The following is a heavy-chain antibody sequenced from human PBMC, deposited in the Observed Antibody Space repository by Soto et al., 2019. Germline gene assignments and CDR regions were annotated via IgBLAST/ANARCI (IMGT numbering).Heavy chain of an antibody. CDR3: AKDRYDFWSGYYTFDY. Sequence: GSLRLSCAASGFTFSSYAMSWVRQAPGKGLEWVSAISGSGGSTYYADSVKGRFTISRDNSKNTLYLQMNSLRAEDTAVYYCAKDRYDFWSGYYTFDYWGQGTLVTVSS. J-gene: IGHJ4*02. CDR2: ISGSGGST. V-gene: IGHV3-23*01. D-gene: IGHD3-3*01. CDR1: GFTFSSYA.